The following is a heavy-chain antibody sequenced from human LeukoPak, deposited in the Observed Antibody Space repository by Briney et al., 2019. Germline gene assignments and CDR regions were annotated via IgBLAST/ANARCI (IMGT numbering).Heavy chain of an antibody. J-gene: IGHJ4*02. CDR1: GFTFSSYS. V-gene: IGHV3-21*01. Sequence: GGSLRLSCAASGFTFSSYSMNWVRQAPGKGLEWVSSISSSSSYIYYADSVKGRFTISRDNAKNSLYLQMNSLRAEDTAVYYCARARGPGGPFDYWGQGTLVTVSS. CDR3: ARARGPGGPFDY. D-gene: IGHD2-15*01. CDR2: ISSSSSYI.